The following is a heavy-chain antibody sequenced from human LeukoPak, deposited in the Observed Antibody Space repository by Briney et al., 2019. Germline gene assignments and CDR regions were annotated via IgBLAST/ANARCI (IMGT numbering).Heavy chain of an antibody. D-gene: IGHD1-26*01. J-gene: IGHJ3*02. Sequence: ASVKVSCKVSGYTLTELSMHWVRQAPGKGLEWMGGFDPEDRETVYAQKFQGRVTMTEDTSTDTAYMELSSLRSEDTAVYYCAIDQAWELLFQGAFDIWGQGTMVTVSS. CDR2: FDPEDRET. CDR3: AIDQAWELLFQGAFDI. V-gene: IGHV1-24*01. CDR1: GYTLTELS.